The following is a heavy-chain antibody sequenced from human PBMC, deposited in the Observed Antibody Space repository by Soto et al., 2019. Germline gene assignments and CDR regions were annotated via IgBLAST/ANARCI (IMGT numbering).Heavy chain of an antibody. CDR3: ARVRGYGP. Sequence: ASVKVSCKASGGTFSSYAISWVRQAPGQGLEWMGWFNPNSGDTKFAQEFQGRVTMTRDTTISTAYMELSSLRSEDTAVYYCARVRGYGPWGQGTLVTVSS. J-gene: IGHJ4*02. V-gene: IGHV1-2*02. CDR2: FNPNSGDT. CDR1: GGTFSSYA. D-gene: IGHD5-18*01.